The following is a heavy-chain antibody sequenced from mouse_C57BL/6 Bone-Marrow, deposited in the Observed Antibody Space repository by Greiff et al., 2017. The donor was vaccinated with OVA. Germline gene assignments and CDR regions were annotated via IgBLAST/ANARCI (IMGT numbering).Heavy chain of an antibody. Sequence: VQRVESGPGLVAPSQSLSITCTVSGFSLTSYGVHWVRQPPGKGLEWLVVIWSDGSTTYNSALNSRLSISKDNSKSQVFLKMNSPQTDDTAMYYCARQGGYPLAMDYWGQGTSVTVSS. J-gene: IGHJ4*01. V-gene: IGHV2-6-1*01. CDR2: IWSDGST. D-gene: IGHD2-2*01. CDR3: ARQGGYPLAMDY. CDR1: GFSLTSYG.